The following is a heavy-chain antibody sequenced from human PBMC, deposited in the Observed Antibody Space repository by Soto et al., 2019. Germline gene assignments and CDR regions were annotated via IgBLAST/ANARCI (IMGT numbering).Heavy chain of an antibody. CDR3: ARAIKGVHWFDS. CDR1: GFTFSSYW. D-gene: IGHD3-10*01. Sequence: VGSLRLSCAASGFTFSSYWMHWVRQAPGKGLEWVSRINSDGSSTSYADSVRGRFTISRDNAKNTLYLQMNSLRAEDTAVSFCARAIKGVHWFDSWGQGTLVTVSS. CDR2: INSDGSST. J-gene: IGHJ5*01. V-gene: IGHV3-74*01.